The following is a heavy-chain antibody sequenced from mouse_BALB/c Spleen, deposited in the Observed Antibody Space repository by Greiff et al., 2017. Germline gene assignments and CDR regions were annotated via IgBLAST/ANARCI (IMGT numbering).Heavy chain of an antibody. CDR2: INPNNGGT. V-gene: IGHV1-18*01. Sequence: EVQLQQSGPELVKPGASVKIPCKASGYTFTDYNMDWVKQSHGKSLEWIGDINPNNGGTIYNQKFKGKATLTVDKSSSTAYMELRSLTSEDTAVYYCARKGPFGAYWGQGTLVTVSA. CDR1: GYTFTDYN. J-gene: IGHJ3*01. CDR3: ARKGPFGAY.